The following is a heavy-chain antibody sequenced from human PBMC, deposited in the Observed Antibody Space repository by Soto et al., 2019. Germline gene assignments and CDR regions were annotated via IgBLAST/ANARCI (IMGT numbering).Heavy chain of an antibody. J-gene: IGHJ5*02. CDR1: GFTFSSYS. V-gene: IGHV3-48*01. CDR3: ARERIAVAGLNWFDP. D-gene: IGHD6-19*01. Sequence: GGSLRLSCSASGFTFSSYSMNWVRQAPVKGLEWVSYISSSSSTIYYADSVKGRFTISRDNAKNSLYLQMNSLRAEDTAVYYCARERIAVAGLNWFDPWGQGTLVTVSS. CDR2: ISSSSSTI.